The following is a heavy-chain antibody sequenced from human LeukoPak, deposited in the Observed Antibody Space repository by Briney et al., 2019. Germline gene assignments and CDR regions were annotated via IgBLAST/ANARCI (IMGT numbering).Heavy chain of an antibody. CDR2: IYPDDSDT. CDR3: ARLAKARKDGDHLGFDS. D-gene: IGHD5-24*01. V-gene: IGHV5-51*01. J-gene: IGHJ4*02. Sequence: GESLKISCKGSGYSFSNYWIGWVRQMPGKGLEWMGVIYPDDSDTRYSPSFQGQVTMSADKSISTAFLHWSSLEASDTAMYYCARLAKARKDGDHLGFDSWGQGALVTVSS. CDR1: GYSFSNYW.